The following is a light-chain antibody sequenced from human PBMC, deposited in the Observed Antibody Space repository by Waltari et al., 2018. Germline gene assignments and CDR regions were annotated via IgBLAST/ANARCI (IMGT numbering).Light chain of an antibody. CDR2: VNSDGSH. CDR1: AAPPPQP. V-gene: IGLV4-69*01. Sequence: QLVLTQSPSASAVPGPPPQPLCTLRAAPPPQPHTWLLQKPEKGPRYLMKVNSDGSHNKGVEIPDRFSGSSSGAERYLTISSLQSEDEADYYCQTGGHGTWVFGGGTRLTVL. CDR3: QTGGHGTWV. J-gene: IGLJ3*02.